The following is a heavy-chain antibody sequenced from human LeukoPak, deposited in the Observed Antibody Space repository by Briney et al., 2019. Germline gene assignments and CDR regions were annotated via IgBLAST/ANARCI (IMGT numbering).Heavy chain of an antibody. D-gene: IGHD5-18*01. J-gene: IGHJ4*02. CDR3: ARVGPYGYENY. CDR2: ISDSGGIT. Sequence: PGGSLRLSCAASGFTFSSFAMSWVRQASGKGLEWVSTISDSGGITDYADSVKGRFTISRDNSKNTLYLQMNSLRAEDTAVYYCARVGPYGYENYWGQGTLVTVSS. V-gene: IGHV3-23*01. CDR1: GFTFSSFA.